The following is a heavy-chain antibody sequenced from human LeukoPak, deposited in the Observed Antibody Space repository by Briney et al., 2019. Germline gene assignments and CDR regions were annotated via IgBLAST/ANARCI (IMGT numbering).Heavy chain of an antibody. V-gene: IGHV4-59*01. CDR2: IDYSGST. CDR1: GGSITSYY. Sequence: SETLSLTCTVSGGSITSYYWSWIRPPPGKGLEWIGYIDYSGSTNYNPSLKSRVTISRDTSKNQFSLRLSSVTAADTAFYYCARVRRYCCSDCYNFDYWGQGTLVTVSS. J-gene: IGHJ4*02. CDR3: ARVRRYCCSDCYNFDY. D-gene: IGHD2-21*02.